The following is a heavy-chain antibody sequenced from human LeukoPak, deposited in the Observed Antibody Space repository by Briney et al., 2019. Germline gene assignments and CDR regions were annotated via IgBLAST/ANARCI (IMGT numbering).Heavy chain of an antibody. V-gene: IGHV3-7*01. D-gene: IGHD4-23*01. CDR2: IKQDISEK. CDR3: ARKLGTPGP. J-gene: IGHJ5*02. CDR1: GFTFSTYS. Sequence: GGSLRLSCAASGFTFSTYSMGWVRQAPGKGLEWAASIKQDISEKYYVDSVKGRFTISRDNAKNSLYLQMNGLRAEDTAVYYCARKLGTPGPWGQGTLVTVSS.